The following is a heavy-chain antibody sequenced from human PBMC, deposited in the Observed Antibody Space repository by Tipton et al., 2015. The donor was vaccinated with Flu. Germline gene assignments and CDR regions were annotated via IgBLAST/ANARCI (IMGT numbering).Heavy chain of an antibody. CDR2: MYVSGST. J-gene: IGHJ4*02. CDR3: AGRGYGDYAPIDY. Sequence: TLSLTCTVSGGSISSHYWSWLRQPAGKGLEWIGRMYVSGSTKYNPSLKSRVTMSVDTSKNQFSLKVSSVTAADTAVYYCAGRGYGDYAPIDYWGQGTLVTVSS. D-gene: IGHD4-17*01. CDR1: GGSISSHY. V-gene: IGHV4-4*07.